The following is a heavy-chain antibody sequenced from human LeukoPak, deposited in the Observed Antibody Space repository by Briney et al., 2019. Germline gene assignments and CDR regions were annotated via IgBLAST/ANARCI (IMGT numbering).Heavy chain of an antibody. J-gene: IGHJ5*02. D-gene: IGHD3-22*01. V-gene: IGHV3-33*01. Sequence: PGGSLRLSCAASGFTFSYYGMPWVPQAPGKGLEWVALIWHDGGKRYYADSVKGRFTISRDNSKNTLYLQMTTLRAEDTAVYYCARDADTSEFFSWLDLWGQGTLVTVSS. CDR1: GFTFSYYG. CDR3: ARDADTSEFFSWLDL. CDR2: IWHDGGKR.